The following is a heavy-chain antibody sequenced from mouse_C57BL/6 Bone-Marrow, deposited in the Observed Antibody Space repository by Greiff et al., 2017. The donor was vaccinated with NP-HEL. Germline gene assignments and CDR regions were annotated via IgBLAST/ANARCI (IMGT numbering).Heavy chain of an antibody. CDR2: ISSGSSTI. Sequence: EVQGVESGGGLVKPGGSLKLSCAASGFTFSDYGMHWVRQAPEKGLEWVAYISSGSSTIYYADTVKGRFTISRDNAKNTLFLQMTSLRSEDTAMYYCAREGTMITEAWFAYWGQGTLVTVSA. D-gene: IGHD2-4*01. J-gene: IGHJ3*01. CDR1: GFTFSDYG. CDR3: AREGTMITEAWFAY. V-gene: IGHV5-17*01.